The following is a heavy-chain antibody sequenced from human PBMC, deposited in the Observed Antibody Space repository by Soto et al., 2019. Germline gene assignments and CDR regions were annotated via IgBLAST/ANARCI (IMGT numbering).Heavy chain of an antibody. CDR3: ARVGNGRLFRVHDY. J-gene: IGHJ4*02. V-gene: IGHV4-39*07. CDR2: INHSGST. CDR1: GGSISSGDYY. D-gene: IGHD3-22*01. Sequence: PSETLSLTCTVSGGSISSGDYYWSWIRQPPGKGLEWIGEINHSGSTNYNPSLKSRVTISVDTSKNQFSLKLSSVTAADTAVYYCARVGNGRLFRVHDYWGQGTLVTVSS.